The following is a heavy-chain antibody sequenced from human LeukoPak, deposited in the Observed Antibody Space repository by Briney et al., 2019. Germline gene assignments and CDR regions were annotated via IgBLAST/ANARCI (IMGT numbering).Heavy chain of an antibody. J-gene: IGHJ1*01. CDR2: IWNDGTNR. CDR3: ASDAQRGFDHRHSLQH. D-gene: IGHD3-9*01. CDR1: GFIFSHYG. V-gene: IGHV3-33*01. Sequence: GGSLRLSCAASGFIFSHYGMHWVRQAPGKGLEWVSVIWNDGTNRYYADSVKGRFSINRDNSQKRVFLQMNSLRAEDTAVYYCASDAQRGFDHRHSLQHWGQGALVPVSS.